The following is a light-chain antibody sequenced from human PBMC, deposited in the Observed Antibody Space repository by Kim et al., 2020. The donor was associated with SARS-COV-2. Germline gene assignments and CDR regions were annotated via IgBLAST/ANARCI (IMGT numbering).Light chain of an antibody. J-gene: IGKJ4*01. CDR3: QQYNNWPLT. V-gene: IGKV3-15*01. CDR2: GAS. CDR1: QTVGSN. Sequence: EIEMTQSPATLSVSPGERATLSCRASQTVGSNFAWYQQKPGQVPRVIIYGASTRATGVPARFSGSGSGTDFSLTISSLQSEDSAIYYCQQYNNWPLTFGGGTKVDIK.